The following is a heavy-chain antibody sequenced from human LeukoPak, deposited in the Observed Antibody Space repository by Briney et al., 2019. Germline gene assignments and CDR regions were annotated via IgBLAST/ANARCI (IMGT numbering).Heavy chain of an antibody. J-gene: IGHJ3*02. D-gene: IGHD1-14*01. CDR1: GFIFSTYS. V-gene: IGHV3-48*01. Sequence: GGSLRLSCAASGFIFSTYSMNWVRQAPGKGLEWVSYIAGSSRTIKYADSVKGRFTISRDNAKNSLFLQMNSLRAEDTAVYYCAREGTGRDDAFDIWGQGTMVTVSS. CDR2: IAGSSRTI. CDR3: AREGTGRDDAFDI.